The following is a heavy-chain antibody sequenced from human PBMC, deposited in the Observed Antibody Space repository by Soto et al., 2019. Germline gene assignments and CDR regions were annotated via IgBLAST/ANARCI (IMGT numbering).Heavy chain of an antibody. CDR3: ASKGGANYDSSGCDI. V-gene: IGHV3-7*03. Sequence: GGSLRLSCAASGFPFSSYWMSWVRQAPGKGLEWVANIKQDGSEKYYVDSVKGRFTISRDNAKNSLYLQMNSLRAEDTAVYYCASKGGANYDSSGCDIWGQGTMVTVSS. J-gene: IGHJ3*02. D-gene: IGHD3-22*01. CDR2: IKQDGSEK. CDR1: GFPFSSYW.